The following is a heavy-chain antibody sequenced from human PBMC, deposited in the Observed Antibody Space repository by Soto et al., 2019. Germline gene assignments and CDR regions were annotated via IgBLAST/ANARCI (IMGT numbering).Heavy chain of an antibody. CDR1: GGSISSYY. V-gene: IGHV4-59*12. J-gene: IGHJ4*02. Sequence: SETLSLTCTVSGGSISSYYWSWIRQPPGKGLEWIGYIYYSGSTNYNPSLKSRVTISVDTSKNQFSLKLTSVTAADTAVYYCARGGRVATIASLWGQGTPVTVSS. CDR3: ARGGRVATIASL. D-gene: IGHD5-12*01. CDR2: IYYSGST.